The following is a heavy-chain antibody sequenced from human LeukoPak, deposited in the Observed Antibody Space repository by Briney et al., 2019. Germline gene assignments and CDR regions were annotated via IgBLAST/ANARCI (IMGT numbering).Heavy chain of an antibody. CDR2: ISASGSKI. Sequence: GGSLRLSCAASGFAFSNYEMNWVRQAPGKGLEWVSYISASGSKIYYAGSVRGRFTISRDNAKNSLYLQMNSRRADNTAVYYWARERVACNGDCYDYWGQGPLATVSS. V-gene: IGHV3-48*03. CDR3: ARERVACNGDCYDY. J-gene: IGHJ4*02. CDR1: GFAFSNYE. D-gene: IGHD2/OR15-2a*01.